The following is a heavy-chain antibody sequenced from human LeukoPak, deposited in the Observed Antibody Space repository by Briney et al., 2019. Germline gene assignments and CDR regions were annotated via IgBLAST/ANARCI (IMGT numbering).Heavy chain of an antibody. CDR2: INQEASRT. Sequence: GGSLRLSCAASGFTFRSYWMSWVRQAPGKGLEWLGHINQEASRTDHADSVKGRFTISRDNSRNLLYLHMSSLRAEDTAVYYCAIYLSRAFDSWGQGILVSVSS. CDR1: GFTFRSYW. V-gene: IGHV3-7*01. J-gene: IGHJ4*02. D-gene: IGHD2-2*02. CDR3: AIYLSRAFDS.